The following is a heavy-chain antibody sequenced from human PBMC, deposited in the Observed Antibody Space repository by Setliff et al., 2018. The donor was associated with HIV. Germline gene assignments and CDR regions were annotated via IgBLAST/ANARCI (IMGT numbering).Heavy chain of an antibody. CDR1: GGSISSSSYY. CDR3: ARGGCTNGVCGFNLDAFDI. CDR2: IYYSGST. V-gene: IGHV4-39*01. J-gene: IGHJ3*02. D-gene: IGHD2-8*01. Sequence: SETLSLTCTVSGGSISSSSYYWGWIRQPPGKGLEWIGSIYYSGSTYYNPSLKSRVTISVDTSKNQFSLKLSSVTAADTAVYYCARGGCTNGVCGFNLDAFDIWGQGTMVTVSS.